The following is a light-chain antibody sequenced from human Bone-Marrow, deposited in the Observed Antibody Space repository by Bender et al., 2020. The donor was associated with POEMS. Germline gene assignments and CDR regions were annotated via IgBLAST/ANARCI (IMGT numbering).Light chain of an antibody. Sequence: QSALTQPPSASGSPGQSITISCAGTSSDVGNYNFVSWYQQHPGKAPKLIIYEVTKRPSGVSNRFSASKSGDTASLTISGLQAEDEADYSCCSYASANTYVFGGGTKLTVL. J-gene: IGLJ2*01. V-gene: IGLV2-23*02. CDR2: EVT. CDR1: SSDVGNYNF. CDR3: CSYASANTYV.